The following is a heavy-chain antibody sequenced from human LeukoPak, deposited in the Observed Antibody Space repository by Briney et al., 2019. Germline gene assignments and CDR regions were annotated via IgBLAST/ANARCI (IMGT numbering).Heavy chain of an antibody. CDR3: ARDLPIPRITSVGVVMMNYYYYYGMDV. D-gene: IGHD3-3*01. Sequence: PGGSLRLSCAASGFTFSSYAMHWVRQAPGKGLEWVAVISYDGSNKYYADSVKGRFTISRDNSKNTLYLQMNSLRAEDTAVYYCARDLPIPRITSVGVVMMNYYYYYGMDVWGQGTTVTVSS. CDR1: GFTFSSYA. V-gene: IGHV3-30-3*01. J-gene: IGHJ6*02. CDR2: ISYDGSNK.